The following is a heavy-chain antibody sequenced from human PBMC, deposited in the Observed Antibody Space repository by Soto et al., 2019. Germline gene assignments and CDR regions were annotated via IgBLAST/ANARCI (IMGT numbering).Heavy chain of an antibody. CDR2: INPSGGST. V-gene: IGHV1-46*01. Sequence: ASVKVSCKASGYTFTSYYMHWVRQAPGQGLEWMGIINPSGGSTSYAQKFQGRVTMTRDTSTSTVYMELSSLRSEDTAVYYCARVAPTYYYGSGAWTMGYFYYWGQGTLVTVSS. J-gene: IGHJ4*02. D-gene: IGHD3-10*01. CDR3: ARVAPTYYYGSGAWTMGYFYY. CDR1: GYTFTSYY.